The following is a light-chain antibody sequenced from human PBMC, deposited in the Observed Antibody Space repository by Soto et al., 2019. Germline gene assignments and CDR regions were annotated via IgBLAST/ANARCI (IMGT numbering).Light chain of an antibody. CDR3: QQRSNWPCT. Sequence: EIVLTQSPATLSLSPGERATLSCRASQSVSSYLAWYQQKPGQAPRLLIYDASNRATGIPARFSGSGSGTDFALTISSLEPEDFAVYYSQQRSNWPCTFGQGTKLEIK. J-gene: IGKJ2*02. CDR2: DAS. V-gene: IGKV3-11*01. CDR1: QSVSSY.